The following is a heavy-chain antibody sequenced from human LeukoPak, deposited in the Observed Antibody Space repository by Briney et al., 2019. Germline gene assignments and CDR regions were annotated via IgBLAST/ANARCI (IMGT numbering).Heavy chain of an antibody. CDR3: ARAGTPYNWFDP. CDR2: IYYSGST. Sequence: SETLSLTCTVSGGSISSSSYYWGWIRRPPGKGLEWIGSIYYSGSTYYNPSLKSRVTISVDTSKNQFSLKLSSVTAADTAVYYCARAGTPYNWFDPWGQGTLVTVSS. J-gene: IGHJ5*02. D-gene: IGHD1-1*01. CDR1: GGSISSSSYY. V-gene: IGHV4-39*07.